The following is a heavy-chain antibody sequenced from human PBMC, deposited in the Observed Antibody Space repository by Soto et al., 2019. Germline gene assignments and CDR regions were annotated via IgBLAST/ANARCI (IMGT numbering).Heavy chain of an antibody. D-gene: IGHD6-19*01. CDR1: GLTVSRKY. CDR2: INVGDNT. V-gene: IGHV3-66*01. CDR3: ARGMSSGWPYVFDI. J-gene: IGHJ3*02. Sequence: EVQLVESGGGLVQSGGSLRLSCAASGLTVSRKYMTWVRQALGRGLEGVSIINVGDNTYYADSVKGRFTISRDESKNTLYLQMNSLRAEDTAVYYCARGMSSGWPYVFDIWGQGTTVTVSS.